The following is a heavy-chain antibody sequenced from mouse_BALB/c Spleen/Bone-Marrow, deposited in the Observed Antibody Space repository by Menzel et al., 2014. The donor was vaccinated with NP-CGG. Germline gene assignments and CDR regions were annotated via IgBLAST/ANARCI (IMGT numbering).Heavy chain of an antibody. CDR2: INPSTGYT. CDR1: GYTFTSYW. Sequence: VHLVESGTELAKPGASVKMSCKASGYTFTSYWMHWVKQRPGQGLEWIGYINPSTGYTEYNQKFKDKATLTADKSSSTAYMQLSGLTSEDSAVYYCARSRTGTYFDYWGQGTTLTVSS. D-gene: IGHD4-1*01. V-gene: IGHV1-7*01. J-gene: IGHJ2*01. CDR3: ARSRTGTYFDY.